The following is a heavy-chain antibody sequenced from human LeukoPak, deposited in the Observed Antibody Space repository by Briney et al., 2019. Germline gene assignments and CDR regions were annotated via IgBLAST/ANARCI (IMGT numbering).Heavy chain of an antibody. J-gene: IGHJ4*02. Sequence: ASVKVSCKASGYTFTSYDINWVRQATGQGPEWMGWMNPNSGNTGYAQKFQGRVTMTRNTSISTAYMELSSLRSEDTAVYYCARELSSSWYGSDYWGQGTLVTVSS. D-gene: IGHD6-13*01. CDR3: ARELSSSWYGSDY. CDR2: MNPNSGNT. CDR1: GYTFTSYD. V-gene: IGHV1-8*01.